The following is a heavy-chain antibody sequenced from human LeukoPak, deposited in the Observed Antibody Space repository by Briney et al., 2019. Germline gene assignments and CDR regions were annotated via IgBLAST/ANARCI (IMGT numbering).Heavy chain of an antibody. CDR3: ARVGNYDILTGYLYYYYGMDV. V-gene: IGHV1-18*01. J-gene: IGHJ6*02. Sequence: GASVKVSCKASGYTFTSYGISWVRQAPGQGLEWMGWISVYNGNTNYAQKLQGRVTMTTDTSTSTAYMELRSLRSDDTAVYYCARVGNYDILTGYLYYYYGMDVWGQGTTVTVSS. CDR2: ISVYNGNT. D-gene: IGHD3-9*01. CDR1: GYTFTSYG.